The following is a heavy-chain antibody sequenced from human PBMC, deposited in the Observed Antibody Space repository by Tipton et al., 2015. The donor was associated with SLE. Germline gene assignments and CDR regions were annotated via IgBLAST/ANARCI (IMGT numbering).Heavy chain of an antibody. CDR3: ARGIAAAGTMEGFYSDY. CDR1: GFTFSSYD. V-gene: IGHV3-13*05. J-gene: IGHJ4*02. CDR2: IGTAGDP. D-gene: IGHD6-13*01. Sequence: SLRLSCAASGFTFSSYDMHWVRQATGKGLEWVSAIGTAGDPYYPGSVKGRFTISRDNSKNTLYLQMNSLRAEDTAVYYCARGIAAAGTMEGFYSDYWGQGTLVTVSS.